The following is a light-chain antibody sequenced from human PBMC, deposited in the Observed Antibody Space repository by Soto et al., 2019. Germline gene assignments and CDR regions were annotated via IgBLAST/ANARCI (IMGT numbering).Light chain of an antibody. J-gene: IGKJ1*01. CDR1: QSISSY. CDR2: KAS. V-gene: IGKV1-5*03. Sequence: DIQVTQSPSSLSASVGDGVTITCRASQSISSYLSWYQQKPGKAPKILIYKASSLESGVPSRFSGSGSGTEFPLTISSLQPDDFATYYCQQYNSYWTFCQGTKVDIK. CDR3: QQYNSYWT.